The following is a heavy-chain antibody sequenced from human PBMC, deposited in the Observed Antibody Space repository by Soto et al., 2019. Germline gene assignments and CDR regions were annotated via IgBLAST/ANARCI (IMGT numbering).Heavy chain of an antibody. J-gene: IGHJ4*02. CDR2: ISSSSSYI. D-gene: IGHD3-3*01. Sequence: GGSLRLSCAASGFTFSSYGMNWVRQAPGKGLEWVSSISSSSSYIYYADSVKGRFTISRDNAKNSLYLQMNSLRAEDTAVYYCARDAITIFAFEWGQGTLVTVSS. V-gene: IGHV3-21*01. CDR3: ARDAITIFAFE. CDR1: GFTFSSYG.